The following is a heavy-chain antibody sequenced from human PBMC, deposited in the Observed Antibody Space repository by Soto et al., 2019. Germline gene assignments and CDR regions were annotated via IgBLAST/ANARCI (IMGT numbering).Heavy chain of an antibody. CDR1: GYTFTSYA. J-gene: IGHJ4*02. V-gene: IGHV1-3*01. D-gene: IGHD3-9*01. CDR2: INAGNGNT. CDR3: ARGDSVLRYFDWFGDPFDY. Sequence: QVQLVQSGAEVKKPGASVKVSCKASGYTFTSYAMHWVRQAPGQRLEWMGWINAGNGNTKYSQKFQGRVTMTRDTSASTAYMELSSLRSEDTAVYYCARGDSVLRYFDWFGDPFDYWGQGTLVTVSS.